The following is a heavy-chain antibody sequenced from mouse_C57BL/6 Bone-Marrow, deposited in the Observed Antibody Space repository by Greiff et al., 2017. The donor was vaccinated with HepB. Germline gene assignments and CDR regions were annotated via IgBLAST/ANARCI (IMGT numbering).Heavy chain of an antibody. CDR1: GYAFSSSW. D-gene: IGHD2-1*01. J-gene: IGHJ2*01. CDR3: ARSFYPNNYFDY. Sequence: VMLVESGPELVKPGASVKISCKASGYAFSSSWMNWVKQRPGKGLEWIGRIYPGDGDTNYNGKFKGKATLTADKSSSTAYMQLSSLTSEDSAVYFCARSFYPNNYFDYWGQGTTLTVSS. CDR2: IYPGDGDT. V-gene: IGHV1-82*01.